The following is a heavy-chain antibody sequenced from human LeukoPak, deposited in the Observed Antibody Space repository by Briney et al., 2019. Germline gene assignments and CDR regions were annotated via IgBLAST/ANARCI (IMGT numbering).Heavy chain of an antibody. CDR3: ARDDYGSIDY. Sequence: GGSLRLSCAASGFTFGSFAMHWVRQAPGKGLECVTLISSDASIKHYSDSVRGRFTISRDNSKNTLHLHMTSLRAEDTAVYFCARDDYGSIDYWGQGTLVTVSS. CDR2: ISSDASIK. CDR1: GFTFGSFA. V-gene: IGHV3-30-3*01. D-gene: IGHD3-16*01. J-gene: IGHJ4*02.